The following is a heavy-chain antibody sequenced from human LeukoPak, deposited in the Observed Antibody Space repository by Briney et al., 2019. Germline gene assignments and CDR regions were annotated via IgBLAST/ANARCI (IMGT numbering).Heavy chain of an antibody. CDR3: ARDILDYGENY. CDR2: IYSGGST. V-gene: IGHV3-66*01. J-gene: IGHJ4*02. D-gene: IGHD4-17*01. CDR1: GFTVSINY. Sequence: GGSLRLSCAASGFTVSINYMSWVRQAPGKGLEWVSVIYSGGSTYYADSVKGRFTISRDNSKNTLYLQMNSLRAEDTAVYYCARDILDYGENYWGQGTLVTVSS.